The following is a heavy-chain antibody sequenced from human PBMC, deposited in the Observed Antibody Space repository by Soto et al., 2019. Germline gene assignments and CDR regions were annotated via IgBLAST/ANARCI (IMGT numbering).Heavy chain of an antibody. D-gene: IGHD2-15*01. CDR2: IKQDGSEK. Sequence: GGSLRLSCAASGFTFSSYWMSWVRQAPGKGLEWVANIKQDGSEKYYVDSVKGRFTISRDNAKNSLYLQMNSLRAEDTAVYYCARDTHDCSGGSCYLDVYYYYMDVWGKGTTVTVSS. V-gene: IGHV3-7*01. CDR1: GFTFSSYW. J-gene: IGHJ6*03. CDR3: ARDTHDCSGGSCYLDVYYYYMDV.